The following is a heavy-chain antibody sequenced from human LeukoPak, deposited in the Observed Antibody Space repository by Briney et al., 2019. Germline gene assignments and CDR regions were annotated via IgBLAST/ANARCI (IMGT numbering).Heavy chain of an antibody. CDR3: ARGLTIFGVVSRNY. V-gene: IGHV4-34*01. Sequence: PSETLSLTCAVYGGSFRGYYWSWIRKPPGKGLKCIAEINHSGSTTYNPSLKSRVTISVDTSKNQFSLKLSSVTAADTAVYYCARGLTIFGVVSRNYWGQGTLVTVSS. J-gene: IGHJ4*02. CDR2: INHSGST. D-gene: IGHD3-3*01. CDR1: GGSFRGYY.